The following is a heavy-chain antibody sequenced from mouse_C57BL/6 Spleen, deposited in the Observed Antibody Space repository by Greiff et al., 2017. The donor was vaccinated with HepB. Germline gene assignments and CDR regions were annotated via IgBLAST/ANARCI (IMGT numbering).Heavy chain of an antibody. Sequence: DVHLVESGGGLVQPKGSLKLSCAASGFSFNTYAMNWVRQAPGKGLEWVARIRSKSNNYATYYADSVKDRFTISRDDSESMLYLQMNNLKTEDTAMYYCVRHTDYGSRAMDYWGQGTSVTVSS. CDR3: VRHTDYGSRAMDY. CDR1: GFSFNTYA. V-gene: IGHV10-1*01. J-gene: IGHJ4*01. CDR2: IRSKSNNYAT. D-gene: IGHD1-1*01.